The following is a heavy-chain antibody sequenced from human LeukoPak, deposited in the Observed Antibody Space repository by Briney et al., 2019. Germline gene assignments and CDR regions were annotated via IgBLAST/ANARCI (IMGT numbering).Heavy chain of an antibody. V-gene: IGHV4-39*01. J-gene: IGHJ5*02. Sequence: PSETLSLTCTVSGGSISSSSYYWDWIRQPPGKGLEWIGSIYYSGSTYYNPSLKSRVTISVDTSKNQFSLKLSSVTAADTAMYYCARQGITIFGPFDPWGQGTLVTVSS. CDR1: GGSISSSSYY. CDR2: IYYSGST. D-gene: IGHD3-3*01. CDR3: ARQGITIFGPFDP.